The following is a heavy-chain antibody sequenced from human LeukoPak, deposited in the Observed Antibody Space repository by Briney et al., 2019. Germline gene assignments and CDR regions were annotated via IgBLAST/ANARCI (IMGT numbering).Heavy chain of an antibody. J-gene: IGHJ1*01. D-gene: IGHD3-22*01. Sequence: EPSETLSLTCTVSGVSVSSGSYYWSWIPQPPGKGLEWIGYIYYSGSTNYNPPLKSRVTISVDKSKNQFSLKLSSVTAADTAVYYCARVYHDSSGLLLAEYFQHWGQGTLVTVSS. CDR1: GVSVSSGSYY. CDR3: ARVYHDSSGLLLAEYFQH. CDR2: IYYSGST. V-gene: IGHV4-61*01.